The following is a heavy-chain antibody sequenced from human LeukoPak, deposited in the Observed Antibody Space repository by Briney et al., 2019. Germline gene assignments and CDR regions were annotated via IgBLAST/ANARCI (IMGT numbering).Heavy chain of an antibody. Sequence: PSETLSLTCAVSGGSIRSSNWWSWVRQPPGKGLEWVGEIFHSGSTNYNPSLKSRVTILVDKSKNQLSLKLSSVTAADTAVYYCARFPMTTVTTHFDYWGQGTLVTVSS. D-gene: IGHD4-11*01. CDR2: IFHSGST. J-gene: IGHJ4*02. V-gene: IGHV4-4*02. CDR1: GGSIRSSNW. CDR3: ARFPMTTVTTHFDY.